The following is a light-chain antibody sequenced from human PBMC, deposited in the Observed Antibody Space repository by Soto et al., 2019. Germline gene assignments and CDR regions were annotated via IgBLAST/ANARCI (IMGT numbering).Light chain of an antibody. V-gene: IGLV1-40*01. CDR1: TSNIGAPYD. CDR3: SSYASSGGHNYV. CDR2: GDN. Sequence: SVLTQPPSVSGAPGQRVSISCTGSTSNIGAPYDVHWYQHLPGTAPKLLIYGDNNRPSGVPDRFSGSKSGTSASLAITRLQAEDEAVYYCSSYASSGGHNYVFATGTKVTVL. J-gene: IGLJ1*01.